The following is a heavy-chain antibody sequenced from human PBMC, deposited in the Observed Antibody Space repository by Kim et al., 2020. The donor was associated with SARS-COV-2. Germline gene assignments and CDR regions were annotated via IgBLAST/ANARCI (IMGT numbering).Heavy chain of an antibody. CDR3: ARGITGIAAAGTGPEFDY. CDR2: TYYRSKWYN. J-gene: IGHJ4*02. CDR1: GDSVSSNSAA. V-gene: IGHV6-1*01. D-gene: IGHD6-13*01. Sequence: SQTLSLTCAISGDSVSSNSAAWNWIRQSPSRGLEWLGRTYYRSKWYNDYAVSVKSRITINPDTSKNQFSLQLNSVTPEDTAVYYCARGITGIAAAGTGPEFDYWGQGTLVTVSS.